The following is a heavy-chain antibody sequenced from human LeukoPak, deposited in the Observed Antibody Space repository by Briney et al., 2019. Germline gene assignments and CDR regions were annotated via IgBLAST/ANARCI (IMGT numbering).Heavy chain of an antibody. J-gene: IGHJ4*02. CDR1: GASISSSSYY. Sequence: SETLSLTCTVSGASISSSSYYWGWIRQPPGKGLEWIGSIYYSGSTYYNPSLKSRVTISVDTSKNQFSLKLSSVTAADTAVYYCARRQWPKPTVDYWGQGTLVTVSS. V-gene: IGHV4-39*01. CDR3: ARRQWPKPTVDY. CDR2: IYYSGST. D-gene: IGHD6-19*01.